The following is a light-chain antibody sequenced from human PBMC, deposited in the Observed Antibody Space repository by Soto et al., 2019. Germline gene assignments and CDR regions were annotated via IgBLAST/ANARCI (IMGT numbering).Light chain of an antibody. J-gene: IGLJ2*01. CDR2: DVS. CDR3: SSYTSSSTLV. CDR1: SSDVGGYNY. V-gene: IGLV2-14*01. Sequence: QSALTQPASVSGSRGQSITISCTGTSSDVGGYNYVSWYQQHPGKAPKLMIYDVSNRPSGVSNRFSGSKSGNTASLTISGLQAEAEADYYCSSYTSSSTLVFGGGTKLTV.